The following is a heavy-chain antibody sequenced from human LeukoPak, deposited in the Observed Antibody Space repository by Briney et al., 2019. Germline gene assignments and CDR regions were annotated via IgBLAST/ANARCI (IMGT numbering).Heavy chain of an antibody. CDR3: AKGSDYDSSGSFYFDY. J-gene: IGHJ4*02. V-gene: IGHV3-23*01. CDR1: GFIFSSYA. Sequence: RGSLRLSCAASGFIFSSYAMSWVRQAPGKGLEWVSGISGSGDNTYYADSVKGRFTISRDNSKNTLYVQVNSLGTEDTAAYYCAKGSDYDSSGSFYFDYWGQGTLVTVSS. CDR2: ISGSGDNT. D-gene: IGHD3-22*01.